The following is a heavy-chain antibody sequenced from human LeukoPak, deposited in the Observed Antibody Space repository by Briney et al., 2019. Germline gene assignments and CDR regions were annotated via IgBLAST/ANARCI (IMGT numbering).Heavy chain of an antibody. CDR3: ARASGGSSWYSPFDY. CDR1: GFTFSSYA. J-gene: IGHJ4*02. CDR2: ISYDGSNK. V-gene: IGHV3-30*04. Sequence: GGSLRLSCAASGFTFSSYAMHWVRQAPGKGLEWVAVISYDGSNKYYADSVKGRFTISRDSSKNTLYLQMNSLRAEDTAVYYCARASGGSSWYSPFDYWGQGTLVTVSS. D-gene: IGHD6-13*01.